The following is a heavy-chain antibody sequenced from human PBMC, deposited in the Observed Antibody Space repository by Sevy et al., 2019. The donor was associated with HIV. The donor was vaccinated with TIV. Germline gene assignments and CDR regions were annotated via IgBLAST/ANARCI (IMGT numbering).Heavy chain of an antibody. CDR3: AREARGTLPSYYYYTMDI. V-gene: IGHV5-51*01. CDR2: IYPGDSDT. J-gene: IGHJ6*02. CDR1: GYTFTNYW. Sequence: ASVKVSCKGSGYTFTNYWIGWVRQMPGKGLEWMGIIYPGDSDTRYSPSFQGQVTISVDKSISTAYLQWSSLKASDTAIVYCAREARGTLPSYYYYTMDIWGQGTTVTVSS. D-gene: IGHD1-1*01.